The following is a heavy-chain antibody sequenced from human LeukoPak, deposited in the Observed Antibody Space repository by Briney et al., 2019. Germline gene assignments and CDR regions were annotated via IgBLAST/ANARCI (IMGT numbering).Heavy chain of an antibody. J-gene: IGHJ3*02. Sequence: PGGSLRLSCAASGFTFSSYEMNWVRQAPGKGLEWVSYISSSGSTIYYADSVKGRFTISRDNAKNSLYLQMNSLRAEDTAVYYCARDGFNVGIGELADDAFDIWGQGTMVTVSS. CDR1: GFTFSSYE. CDR3: ARDGFNVGIGELADDAFDI. V-gene: IGHV3-48*03. CDR2: ISSSGSTI. D-gene: IGHD3-10*01.